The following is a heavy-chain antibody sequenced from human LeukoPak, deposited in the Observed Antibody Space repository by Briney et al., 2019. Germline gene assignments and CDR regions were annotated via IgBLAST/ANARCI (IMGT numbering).Heavy chain of an antibody. V-gene: IGHV3-23*01. CDR3: AFGPHQQWLLADY. CDR2: ITGSGEST. CDR1: GLSFRSYA. J-gene: IGHJ4*02. D-gene: IGHD6-19*01. Sequence: RGGPLRLSCAVSGLSFRSYAVGWSPQTPGKGVQLVSTITGSGESTFYADSVNGQFTVSRDNSKTTLYLQMSSLKADDTALYSCAFGPHQQWLLADYWGQGTLVTVSS.